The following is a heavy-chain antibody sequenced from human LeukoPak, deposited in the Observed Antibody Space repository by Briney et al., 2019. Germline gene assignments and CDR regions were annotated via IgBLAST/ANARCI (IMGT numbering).Heavy chain of an antibody. D-gene: IGHD3-10*01. V-gene: IGHV1-18*01. CDR2: ISAYNGNT. CDR1: GYTFTSYG. J-gene: IGHJ4*02. CDR3: ARAVWFGELLYDY. Sequence: VASVKVSCKGSGYTFTSYGISWVGQAPGQGVEWMGWISAYNGNTNYAQKLQGRVTMTTDTSTSTAYMELRSLRSDDTAVYYCARAVWFGELLYDYWGQGTLVTVSS.